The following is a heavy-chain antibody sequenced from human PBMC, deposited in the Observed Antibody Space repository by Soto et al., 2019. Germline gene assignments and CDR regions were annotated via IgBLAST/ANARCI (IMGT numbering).Heavy chain of an antibody. Sequence: QVQLVESGGGVAQSGRSLRLSCAASGFTFSQSAMHWVRQAPGKGLEWVSGIWNDGSFQDYVDSVKGRFSISRDNSKNTLYLQMNSLRAEDTAIYYCARSIGIAGRYFYDYGLAVWGQGTTVTVSS. CDR2: IWNDGSFQ. CDR1: GFTFSQSA. D-gene: IGHD6-6*01. J-gene: IGHJ6*02. V-gene: IGHV3-33*04. CDR3: ARSIGIAGRYFYDYGLAV.